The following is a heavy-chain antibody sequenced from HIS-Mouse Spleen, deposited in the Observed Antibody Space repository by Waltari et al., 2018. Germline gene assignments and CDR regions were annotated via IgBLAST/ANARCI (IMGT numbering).Heavy chain of an antibody. J-gene: IGHJ4*02. V-gene: IGHV3-49*03. CDR3: GYSSSPDY. Sequence: EVQLVESGGGLVQPGRSLRLSCTASGFTVGDYAMSWFRQAPGKGLEWVGFIRSKAYGGTTEYAASVKGRFTISRDDSKSIAYLQMNSLKTEDTAVYYCGYSSSPDYWGQGTLVTVSS. CDR2: IRSKAYGGTT. CDR1: GFTVGDYA. D-gene: IGHD6-13*01.